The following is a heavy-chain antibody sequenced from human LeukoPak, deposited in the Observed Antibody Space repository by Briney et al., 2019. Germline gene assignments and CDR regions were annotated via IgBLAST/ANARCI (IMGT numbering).Heavy chain of an antibody. Sequence: PSETLSLTCTVSGGSISSSTYYWGWIRQPPGKGLEWIGHIYFSESTSYNPSLKSRVTISVDTSKNQFSLKLSSVTAADTAVYFCARVYYGRSYDYWYFDLWGRGTLVTVSS. CDR1: GGSISSSTYY. CDR2: IYFSEST. V-gene: IGHV4-39*07. J-gene: IGHJ2*01. CDR3: ARVYYGRSYDYWYFDL. D-gene: IGHD3-10*01.